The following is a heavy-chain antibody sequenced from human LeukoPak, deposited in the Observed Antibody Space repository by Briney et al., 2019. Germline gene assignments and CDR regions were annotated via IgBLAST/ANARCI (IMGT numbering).Heavy chain of an antibody. CDR1: GYTFTGYY. CDR2: INPNSGGT. V-gene: IGHV1-2*02. CDR3: ARDFSWGNYDLYYFDY. Sequence: ASVKVSCKASGYTFTGYYMHWVRQAPGQGLEWMGWINPNSGGTNYAQNFQGRVTMTRDTSISTAYMELSRLRSDDTAVYYCARDFSWGNYDLYYFDYWGQGTLVTVSS. D-gene: IGHD4-11*01. J-gene: IGHJ4*02.